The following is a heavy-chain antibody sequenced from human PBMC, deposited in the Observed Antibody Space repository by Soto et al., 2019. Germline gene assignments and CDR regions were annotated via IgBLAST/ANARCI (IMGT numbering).Heavy chain of an antibody. Sequence: PSETLSLTCTVSGGSISSGDYYWSWTRQPPGKGLEWIGYIYYSGSTYYNPSLKSRVTISVDTSKNQFSLKLSSVTAADTAVYYCARDLSYDSSGYYHRGYFDYWGQGTLVTVSS. CDR3: ARDLSYDSSGYYHRGYFDY. J-gene: IGHJ4*02. D-gene: IGHD3-22*01. CDR1: GGSISSGDYY. V-gene: IGHV4-30-4*01. CDR2: IYYSGST.